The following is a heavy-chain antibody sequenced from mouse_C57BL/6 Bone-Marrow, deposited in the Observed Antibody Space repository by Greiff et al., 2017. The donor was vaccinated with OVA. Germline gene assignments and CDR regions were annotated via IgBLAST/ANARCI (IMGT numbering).Heavy chain of an antibody. Sequence: QVQLQQSGAELARPGASVKLSCTASGYTFTSSGISWVKQRTGQGLEWIGEIYPRSGNTYYDAKFKGKATLTADKSSSTAYLELSSLTSEDSAVYFCALSYYGRGPDYWGQGTTLTVSA. J-gene: IGHJ2*01. CDR1: GYTFTSSG. V-gene: IGHV1-81*01. CDR2: IYPRSGNT. CDR3: ALSYYGRGPDY. D-gene: IGHD1-1*01.